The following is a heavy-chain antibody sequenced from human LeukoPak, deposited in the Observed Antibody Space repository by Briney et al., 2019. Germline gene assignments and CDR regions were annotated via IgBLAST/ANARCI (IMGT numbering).Heavy chain of an antibody. J-gene: IGHJ4*02. CDR1: GFTVSSNY. CDR3: ARWDSSGYHKYYFDY. D-gene: IGHD3-22*01. CDR2: IYSGGST. Sequence: PGGSLRLFCAASGFTVSSNYMNWVRQAPGKGLEWVSIIYSGGSTYYADSVRGRFTISRDNSKNTLYLQMNSLTAEDTAVYYCARWDSSGYHKYYFDYWGQGTLVTVSS. V-gene: IGHV3-53*01.